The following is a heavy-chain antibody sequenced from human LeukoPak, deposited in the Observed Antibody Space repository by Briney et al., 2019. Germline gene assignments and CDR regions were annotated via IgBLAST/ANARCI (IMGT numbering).Heavy chain of an antibody. J-gene: IGHJ6*03. D-gene: IGHD3-16*01. V-gene: IGHV1-3*03. CDR1: GYTFTSYA. Sequence: ASVKVSCKASGYTFTSYAMHWVRQAPGQRVEWMGWINAGNGNTKYSQEFQGRVTITRDTSASTAYMELSSLRSEDMAVYYCXXXGVITFGGVPYYYYYMDVWGKGTTVTVSS. CDR3: XXXGVITFGGVPYYYYYMDV. CDR2: INAGNGNT.